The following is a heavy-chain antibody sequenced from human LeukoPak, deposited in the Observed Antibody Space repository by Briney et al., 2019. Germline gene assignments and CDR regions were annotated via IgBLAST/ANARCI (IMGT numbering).Heavy chain of an antibody. CDR3: AKDSRYYGSGSYYDY. V-gene: IGHV3-9*01. D-gene: IGHD3-10*01. CDR1: GFTFDDYA. Sequence: GRSLRLSCAASGFTFDDYAMHWVRQAPGKGLEWVSGISWNSGSIGYADSVKGRFTISRDNAKNPLYLQMNSLRAEDTALYYCAKDSRYYGSGSYYDYWGQGTLVTVSS. J-gene: IGHJ4*02. CDR2: ISWNSGSI.